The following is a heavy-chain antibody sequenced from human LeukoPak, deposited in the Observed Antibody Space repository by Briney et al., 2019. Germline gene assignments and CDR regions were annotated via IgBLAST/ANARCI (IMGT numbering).Heavy chain of an antibody. D-gene: IGHD1-26*01. CDR3: ARDQGGATTLGAFDI. Sequence: SETLSLTCTVSGDSISSYYWSWIRQPPGKGLEWIGYIYYSGSTNYNPSLKSRVTISVDTSKNQFSLKLSSVTAADTAVYYCARDQGGATTLGAFDIWGQGTMVTVSS. CDR1: GDSISSYY. CDR2: IYYSGST. J-gene: IGHJ3*02. V-gene: IGHV4-59*01.